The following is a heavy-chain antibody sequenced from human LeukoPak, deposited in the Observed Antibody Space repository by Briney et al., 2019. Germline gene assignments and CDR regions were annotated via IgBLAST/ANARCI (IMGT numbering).Heavy chain of an antibody. CDR1: GFTLSSYS. D-gene: IGHD3-9*01. CDR2: ISSSRNYI. CDR3: ARDFDWLFDY. J-gene: IGHJ4*02. Sequence: PGGSLRLSCAASGFTLSSYSMNCVRQAPGKGLEWVSYISSSRNYIFYADSVKGRFTISRDNAKNSLYLQMNSLRAEDTAVYYCARDFDWLFDYWGQGTLVTVSS. V-gene: IGHV3-21*01.